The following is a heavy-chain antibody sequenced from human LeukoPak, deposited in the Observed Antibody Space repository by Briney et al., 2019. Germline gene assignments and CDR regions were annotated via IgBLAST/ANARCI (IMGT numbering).Heavy chain of an antibody. CDR3: ARDLGGNYDFWSGATTFYYYYYMDV. V-gene: IGHV4-59*01. Sequence: SVTLSLTCTVSGGSISSYYWSWIRQPPGKGLEWIGYIYYSGSTNYNPSLKSRVTISVDTSKNQFSLKLSSVTAADTAVYYCARDLGGNYDFWSGATTFYYYYYMDVWGKGTTVTVSS. CDR2: IYYSGST. J-gene: IGHJ6*03. CDR1: GGSISSYY. D-gene: IGHD3-3*01.